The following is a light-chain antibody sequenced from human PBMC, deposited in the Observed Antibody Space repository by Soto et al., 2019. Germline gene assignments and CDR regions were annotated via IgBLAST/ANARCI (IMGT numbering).Light chain of an antibody. J-gene: IGLJ1*01. CDR3: CSYAGSSTYV. Sequence: QSVLTQPASVSGSPGQSITISCTGTSSDVGNYNFVSWYQQHPGKAPKLMIYEGSKRPSGVSNRFSGSKSGNTASLTISGLQAEDEADYYCCSYAGSSTYVFGTGTQLTVL. CDR2: EGS. CDR1: SSDVGNYNF. V-gene: IGLV2-23*01.